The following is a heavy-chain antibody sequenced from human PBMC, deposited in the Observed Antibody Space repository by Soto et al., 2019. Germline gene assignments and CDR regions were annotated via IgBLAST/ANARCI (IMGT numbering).Heavy chain of an antibody. J-gene: IGHJ4*02. D-gene: IGHD6-19*01. Sequence: QVQLVQYGAEVKKPGASVKVSCKASGYTFTSYGISWVRQAPGQGLEWMGWISAYNGNTNYAQKLQGRVTMTTDTSTSTAYRELRSMRAADTAVEYCASALRDSSCWYLAFDYWGQGTLVTVSS. V-gene: IGHV1-18*01. CDR3: ASALRDSSCWYLAFDY. CDR1: GYTFTSYG. CDR2: ISAYNGNT.